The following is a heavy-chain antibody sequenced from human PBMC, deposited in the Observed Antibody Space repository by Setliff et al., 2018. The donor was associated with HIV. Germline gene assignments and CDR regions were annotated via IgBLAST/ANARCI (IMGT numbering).Heavy chain of an antibody. J-gene: IGHJ4*02. CDR2: ITGTGERT. D-gene: IGHD5-18*01. CDR3: LKSKSDLNTDMVGH. Sequence: GGSLRLSCAASGFTFTTYAISWVRQAPGKGVEWVSGITGTGERTYYAASVKGRFTVSRDNSKNTVYLQMNSLRAEDMALYYCLKSKSDLNTDMVGHWGQGTLVTVSS. V-gene: IGHV3-23*01. CDR1: GFTFTTYA.